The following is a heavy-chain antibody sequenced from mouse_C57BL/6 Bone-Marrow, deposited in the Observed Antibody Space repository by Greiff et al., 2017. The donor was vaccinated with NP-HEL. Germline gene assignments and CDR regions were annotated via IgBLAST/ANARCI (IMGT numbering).Heavy chain of an antibody. V-gene: IGHV1-81*01. CDR1: GYTFTSYG. Sequence: VQVVESGAELARPGASVKLSCKASGYTFTSYGISWVKQRTGQGLEWIGEIYPRSGNTYYNEKFKGKATLTADKSSSTAYMELRSLTSEDSAVYFCARFYYYGSSSAWFAYWGQGTLVTVSA. CDR2: IYPRSGNT. J-gene: IGHJ3*01. CDR3: ARFYYYGSSSAWFAY. D-gene: IGHD1-1*01.